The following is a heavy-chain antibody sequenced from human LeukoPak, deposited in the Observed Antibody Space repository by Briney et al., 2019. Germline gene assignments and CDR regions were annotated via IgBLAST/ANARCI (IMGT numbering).Heavy chain of an antibody. J-gene: IGHJ6*02. Sequence: GGSLRLPCAASGFTFSSYWMSWVRQAPGKGLEWVANIKQDGSEKYYVDSVKGRFTISRDNAKNSLYLQMNSLRAEDTAVYYCARARLDSSGYSYYYYGMDVWGQGTTVTVSS. CDR3: ARARLDSSGYSYYYYGMDV. CDR2: IKQDGSEK. D-gene: IGHD3-22*01. V-gene: IGHV3-7*01. CDR1: GFTFSSYW.